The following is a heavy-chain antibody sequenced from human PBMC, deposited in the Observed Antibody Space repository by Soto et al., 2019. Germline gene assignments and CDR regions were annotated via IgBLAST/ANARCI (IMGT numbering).Heavy chain of an antibody. CDR3: ARKSLPTPLLGSRFDP. Sequence: SSETLSLTCTVSGGSIRSGDHYWSWIRQSPGKGLEWIGYIYYSGSTYYNPSLKSRLDISIDTSKNQFSLRLSSVTAADTAVYYCARKSLPTPLLGSRFDPWGQGTLVTVSS. CDR1: GGSIRSGDHY. J-gene: IGHJ5*02. V-gene: IGHV4-30-4*01. D-gene: IGHD3-10*01. CDR2: IYYSGST.